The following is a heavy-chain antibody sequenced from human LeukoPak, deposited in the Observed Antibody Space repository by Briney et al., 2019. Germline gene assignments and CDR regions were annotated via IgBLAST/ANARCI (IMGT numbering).Heavy chain of an antibody. CDR2: IIPIFGTA. J-gene: IGHJ3*02. D-gene: IGHD2-8*01. CDR3: AREVSDAFDI. Sequence: ASVKVSCKASGGTFSSYAISWVRQAPGQGLEWMGGIIPIFGTANYAQKFQGRVTITADESTSTAYMELSSLRSEDTAVYCCAREVSDAFDIWGQGTMVTVSS. CDR1: GGTFSSYA. V-gene: IGHV1-69*13.